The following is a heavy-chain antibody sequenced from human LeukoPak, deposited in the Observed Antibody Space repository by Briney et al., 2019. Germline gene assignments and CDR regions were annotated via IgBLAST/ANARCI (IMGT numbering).Heavy chain of an antibody. CDR2: ISDSGDST. CDR1: RLTLGSYT. Sequence: GGSLRLSCAASRLTLGSYTMSWVRQAPGKGLEWVSTISDSGDSTYYADSVRGRFTISRDNSKNTLYLQMNSLRAEDTALYYCAKGTGRGIDYWGQGTLVTVSS. V-gene: IGHV3-23*01. D-gene: IGHD3-10*01. J-gene: IGHJ4*02. CDR3: AKGTGRGIDY.